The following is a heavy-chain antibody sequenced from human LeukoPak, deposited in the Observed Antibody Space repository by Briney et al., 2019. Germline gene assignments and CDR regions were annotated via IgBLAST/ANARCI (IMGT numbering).Heavy chain of an antibody. CDR2: ISGSGGST. J-gene: IGHJ4*02. CDR1: GFTFSSYA. V-gene: IGHV3-23*01. CDR3: AKGTMVRGVIITPFDY. Sequence: PGGTLRLSCAVSGFTFSSYAMSWVRQAPGKGLEWVSAISGSGGSTYYADSVKCRFTISRDNSKNTLYLQMNSLRAEETAVCYCAKGTMVRGVIITPFDYWGQGTLVTVSS. D-gene: IGHD3-10*01.